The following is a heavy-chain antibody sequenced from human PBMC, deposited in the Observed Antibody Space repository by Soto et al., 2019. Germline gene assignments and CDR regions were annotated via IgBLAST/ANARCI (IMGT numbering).Heavy chain of an antibody. D-gene: IGHD3-22*01. CDR2: TYYRSKWYY. Sequence: SQTLSLTCVISGDSVSSNSAAWSWIRQSPSRGLEWLGRTYYRSKWYYDYAVSVKSRITINPDTSKNQFSLQLNSVTPEGTAVYFCTRVSVVGGYYSFDYWGQGTLVTVSS. CDR3: TRVSVVGGYYSFDY. J-gene: IGHJ4*02. CDR1: GDSVSSNSAA. V-gene: IGHV6-1*01.